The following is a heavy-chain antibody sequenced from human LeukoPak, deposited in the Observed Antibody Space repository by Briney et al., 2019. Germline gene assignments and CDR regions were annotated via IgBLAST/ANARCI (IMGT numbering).Heavy chain of an antibody. J-gene: IGHJ4*02. Sequence: GGSLRLSCAASGFTFSTCSMNWVRQAPGKGLEWVSCISSSSSHIFYADSVKGRFTISRDNAKNSLYLQMNSLTAEDTAVYHCARVGASGSYSTPFDYWGQGTLVTVSS. CDR2: ISSSSSHI. V-gene: IGHV3-21*01. CDR1: GFTFSTCS. D-gene: IGHD1-26*01. CDR3: ARVGASGSYSTPFDY.